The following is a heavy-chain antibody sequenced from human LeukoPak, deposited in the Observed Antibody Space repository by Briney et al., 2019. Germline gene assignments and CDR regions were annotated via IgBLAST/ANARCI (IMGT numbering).Heavy chain of an antibody. J-gene: IGHJ5*02. CDR1: GFTFSDYY. D-gene: IGHD6-6*01. V-gene: IGHV3-11*01. CDR3: ASKSIAVNWFDP. Sequence: GGSLRLSCAASGFTFSDYYMSWIRQAPGKGLGWVSYISSSGSTIYYADSVKGRFTISRDNAKNSLYLQMNSLRAEDTAVYYCASKSIAVNWFDPWGQGTLVTVSS. CDR2: ISSSGSTI.